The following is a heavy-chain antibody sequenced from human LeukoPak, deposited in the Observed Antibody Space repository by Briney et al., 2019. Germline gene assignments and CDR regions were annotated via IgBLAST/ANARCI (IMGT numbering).Heavy chain of an antibody. CDR1: GYIFTDYY. CDR2: INPNSGGT. D-gene: IGHD3-16*02. Sequence: ASVKVSCKASGYIFTDYYMHWVRQAPGQELGWMGRINPNSGGTIYAQKFQGRVTMTEDTSTDTAYMELSSLRSEDTAVYYCATGLFDDPQRLRLGELSPHDYWGQGTLVTVSS. V-gene: IGHV1/OR15-1*04. J-gene: IGHJ4*02. CDR3: ATGLFDDPQRLRLGELSPHDY.